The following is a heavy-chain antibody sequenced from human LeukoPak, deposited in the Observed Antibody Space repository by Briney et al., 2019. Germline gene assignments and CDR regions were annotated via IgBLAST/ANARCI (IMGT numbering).Heavy chain of an antibody. J-gene: IGHJ3*02. CDR2: IYYTGST. Sequence: SETLSLTCTVSGGSISTYYWSWIRQPPGEGLEWIGYIYYTGSTNYNPSLKSRVSISVDTSKNQFSLKLSSVTAADTAVYYCARSAIDAFDIWGQGTMVTVSS. CDR3: ARSAIDAFDI. CDR1: GGSISTYY. V-gene: IGHV4-59*08. D-gene: IGHD6-25*01.